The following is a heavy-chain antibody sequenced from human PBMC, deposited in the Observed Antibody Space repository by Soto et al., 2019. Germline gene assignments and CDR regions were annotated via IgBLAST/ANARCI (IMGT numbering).Heavy chain of an antibody. J-gene: IGHJ4*02. CDR2: IYYSGST. Sequence: LXLTCTVSAGSISSGVYYWSWIRQRPGNGLEWIGYIYYSGSTYYNPSLKSRVTISVDTSKNQFSLKLSSVTAADTAVYYCARDDGYSYGYPFDYWGQGTLVTVSS. CDR1: AGSISSGVYY. D-gene: IGHD5-18*01. CDR3: ARDDGYSYGYPFDY. V-gene: IGHV4-31*03.